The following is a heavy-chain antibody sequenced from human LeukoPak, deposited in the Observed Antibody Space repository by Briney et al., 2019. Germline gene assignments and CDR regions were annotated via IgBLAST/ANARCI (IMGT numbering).Heavy chain of an antibody. J-gene: IGHJ4*02. D-gene: IGHD2-8*01. Sequence: PSETLSLTCTVSGGSISSYYLSWIRQPPGKGLEWIGYIYYSGSTNYNPSLKSRVTISVDTSKNQFSLKLSSVTAADTAVYYCARGCTNGVCYSYWGQGTLVTVSS. CDR1: GGSISSYY. CDR2: IYYSGST. CDR3: ARGCTNGVCYSY. V-gene: IGHV4-59*01.